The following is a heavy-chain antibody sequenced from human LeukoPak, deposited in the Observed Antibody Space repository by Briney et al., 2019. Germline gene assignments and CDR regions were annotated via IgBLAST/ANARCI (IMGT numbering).Heavy chain of an antibody. J-gene: IGHJ4*02. Sequence: SETLSLTCTVSGGSISSYYWSWIRQPAGKGLEWIGYIYYSGSTNYNPSLKSRVTISVDTSKNQFSLKLSSVTAADTAVYYCAREVSYGSGSFADYWGQGTLVTVSS. D-gene: IGHD3-10*01. CDR1: GGSISSYY. CDR2: IYYSGST. CDR3: AREVSYGSGSFADY. V-gene: IGHV4-59*01.